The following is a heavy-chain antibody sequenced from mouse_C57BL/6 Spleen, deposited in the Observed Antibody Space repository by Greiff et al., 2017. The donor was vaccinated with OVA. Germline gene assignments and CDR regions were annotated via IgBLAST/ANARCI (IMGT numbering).Heavy chain of an antibody. CDR3: APHSNPFAY. D-gene: IGHD2-5*01. CDR2: IYPRSGNT. V-gene: IGHV1-81*01. Sequence: VQLQQSGAELARPGASVKLSCKASGYTFTSYGISWVKQRTGQGLEWIGEIYPRSGNTYYNEKFKGKATLTADKSSSTAYMELRSLTSEDSAVYFCAPHSNPFAYWGQGTLVTVSA. J-gene: IGHJ3*01. CDR1: GYTFTSYG.